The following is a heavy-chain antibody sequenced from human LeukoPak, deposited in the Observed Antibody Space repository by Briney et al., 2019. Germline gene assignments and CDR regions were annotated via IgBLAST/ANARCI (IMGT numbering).Heavy chain of an antibody. J-gene: IGHJ4*02. D-gene: IGHD6-13*01. Sequence: GGSLRLSCAASGFTFSSYWMSWVRQAPGKGLEWVANIKQDGSEKYYVDSVKGRFTISRDNAKNSLYLQMNNLRAEDTAVYYCARDQSRPVYSSSWYYYWGQGTLVTVSS. V-gene: IGHV3-7*01. CDR3: ARDQSRPVYSSSWYYY. CDR1: GFTFSSYW. CDR2: IKQDGSEK.